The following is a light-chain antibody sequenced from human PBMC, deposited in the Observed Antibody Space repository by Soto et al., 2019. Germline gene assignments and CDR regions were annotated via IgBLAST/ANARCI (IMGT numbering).Light chain of an antibody. Sequence: EMQMTGSPASLSASVRDRVKISFQAMQDIINYLHWYQQKPWKAPKLLIYDASNLETGVPSRFSGSGSGTDFTFTISSLQPEDIATYYCQQYDNPPTTFGQGTRLAIK. CDR2: DAS. CDR1: QDIINY. V-gene: IGKV1-33*01. CDR3: QQYDNPPTT. J-gene: IGKJ5*01.